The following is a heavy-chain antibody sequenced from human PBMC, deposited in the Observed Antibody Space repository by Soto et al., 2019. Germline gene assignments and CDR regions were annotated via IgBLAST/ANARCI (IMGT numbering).Heavy chain of an antibody. CDR1: GGTFSSYA. CDR3: ARSVRGQYYYYYYGMDV. Sequence: GASVKVSCKASGGTFSSYAISWVRQAPGQGLEWMGGIIPIFSTANYAQKFQGRVTITADESTSTAYMELSSLRSEDTAVYYCARSVRGQYYYYYYGMDVWGQGTTVTVSS. V-gene: IGHV1-69*13. J-gene: IGHJ6*02. D-gene: IGHD1-26*01. CDR2: IIPIFSTA.